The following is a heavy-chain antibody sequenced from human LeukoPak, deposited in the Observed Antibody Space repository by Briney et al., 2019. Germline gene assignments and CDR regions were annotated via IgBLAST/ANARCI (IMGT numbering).Heavy chain of an antibody. Sequence: GALRLSCAASGFTLGDYSISWVRQAPGKGLEYIGFIRTKDFCGTTEYAASVKGRFTISRDDSKSIAYLQIHSLKSEDTAVYYCSRDGLDYYGSGSYRGFDYWGQGTLVTVSS. CDR1: GFTLGDYS. V-gene: IGHV3-49*04. J-gene: IGHJ4*02. CDR2: IRTKDFCGTT. D-gene: IGHD3-10*01. CDR3: SRDGLDYYGSGSYRGFDY.